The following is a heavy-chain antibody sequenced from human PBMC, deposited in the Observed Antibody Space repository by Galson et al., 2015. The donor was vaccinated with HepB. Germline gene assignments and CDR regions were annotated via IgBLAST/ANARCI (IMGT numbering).Heavy chain of an antibody. V-gene: IGHV1-18*01. J-gene: IGHJ1*01. Sequence: SVKVSCKASGYFFKDYGINWVRQAPGRGLEWIGWTSPYNGNVNYAQKFQGRVTMTSDTSTSTVFMDLGSLTGDDTAIYYCARDEGIRSWYKVGYLPHWGQGTLVTVSA. CDR3: ARDEGIRSWYKVGYLPH. CDR1: GYFFKDYG. CDR2: TSPYNGNV. D-gene: IGHD6-13*01.